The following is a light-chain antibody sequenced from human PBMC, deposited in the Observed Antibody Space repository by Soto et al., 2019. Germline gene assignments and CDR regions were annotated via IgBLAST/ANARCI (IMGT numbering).Light chain of an antibody. Sequence: DVQMTQSPSSLSASVGDRVTITCRASQTISIHLNWYQHKPGKSPKLLIYGASSLQSGVPSKFSGSGSGTDFTLTISNLQREDFAIYYCQQSYSTPWTFGQGTKVEMK. V-gene: IGKV1-39*01. CDR3: QQSYSTPWT. J-gene: IGKJ1*01. CDR1: QTISIH. CDR2: GAS.